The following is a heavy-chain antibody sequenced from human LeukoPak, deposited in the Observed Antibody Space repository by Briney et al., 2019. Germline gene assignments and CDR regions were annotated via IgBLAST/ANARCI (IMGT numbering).Heavy chain of an antibody. CDR2: ISGSGGNT. D-gene: IGHD4-17*01. CDR1: GGPFCSYA. V-gene: IGHV3-23*01. Sequence: GSLRLSFAASGGPFCSYAMSWVRPAPGKGPEWVSAISGSGGNTYYADSVKGRFTISRDNPKNTLYLQMNSLRAEDTAVYYCAKYDDYEIYWGQGTQVTVSS. CDR3: AKYDDYEIY. J-gene: IGHJ4*02.